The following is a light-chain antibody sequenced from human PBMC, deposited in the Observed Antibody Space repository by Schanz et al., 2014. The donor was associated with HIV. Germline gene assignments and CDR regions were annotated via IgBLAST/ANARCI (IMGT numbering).Light chain of an antibody. CDR3: AACDDSLKGPV. CDR2: RNN. V-gene: IGLV1-44*01. Sequence: QSVLSQPPSASGTPGQRVTISCSVSNSNIRSNAVNWYQQLPGTAPKLLIYRNNQRPSGVPDRFSGSKSGTSASLAISGLQSEDEADYYCAACDDSLKGPVLRGGTKLPVL. CDR1: NSNIRSNA. J-gene: IGLJ2*01.